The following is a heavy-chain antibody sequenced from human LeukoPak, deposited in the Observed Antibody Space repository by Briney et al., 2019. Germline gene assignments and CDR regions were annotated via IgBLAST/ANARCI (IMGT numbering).Heavy chain of an antibody. CDR1: GDSISSGSYY. CDR3: ARGRYCSGGSCYSYYYYYMDV. D-gene: IGHD2-15*01. Sequence: PSETLSLTCTVSGDSISSGSYYWGWIRQPPGKGLEWIGSIYYSGPTYYNPSLKSRVTISVDTSKNQFSLKLSSVTAADTAVYYCARGRYCSGGSCYSYYYYYMDVWGKGTTVTVSS. CDR2: IYYSGPT. J-gene: IGHJ6*03. V-gene: IGHV4-39*01.